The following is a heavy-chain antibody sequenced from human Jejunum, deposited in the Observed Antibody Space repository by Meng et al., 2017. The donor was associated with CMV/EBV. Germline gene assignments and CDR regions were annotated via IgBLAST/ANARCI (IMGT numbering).Heavy chain of an antibody. Sequence: CTVVGGSITITNDCGGWIRQPPWKGLEWIASIYNIWNTYYNPSHMSRVTISVDTYKNQFSLNLRSVTAADTAVYYCARGGTVILGYWGQGTLVTVSS. CDR2: IYNIWNT. V-gene: IGHV4-39*07. D-gene: IGHD4-17*01. CDR3: ARGGTVILGY. CDR1: GGSITITNDC. J-gene: IGHJ4*02.